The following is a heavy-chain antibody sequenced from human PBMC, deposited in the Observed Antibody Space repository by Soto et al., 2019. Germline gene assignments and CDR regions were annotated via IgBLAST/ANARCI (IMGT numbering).Heavy chain of an antibody. CDR2: VNPSGGHT. Sequence: QVQLMQSGAEVKKPGASVKVSCKASGDTFTDYYIHWVRQAPGQGLEWMGTVNPSGGHTTYAQHILGRVTRKRKTCTGTLYMELTSLTPDDTAIYVGASGGHVVVVTAALDYGGQGTLVTVSS. CDR3: ASGGHVVVVTAALDY. V-gene: IGHV1-46*03. J-gene: IGHJ4*02. D-gene: IGHD2-21*02. CDR1: GDTFTDYY.